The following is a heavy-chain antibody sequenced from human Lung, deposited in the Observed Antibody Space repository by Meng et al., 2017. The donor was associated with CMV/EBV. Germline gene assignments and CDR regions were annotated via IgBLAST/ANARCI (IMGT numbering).Heavy chain of an antibody. D-gene: IGHD5-18*01. CDR2: ISSSSSYI. CDR1: GFTFSSYS. V-gene: IGHV3-21*01. CDR3: ARWERTAMDPYYYYGMDV. Sequence: GGSLRLSCAASGFTFSSYSMNWVRQAPGKGLEWVSSISSSSSYIYYADSVKGRFTSSRDNAKNSLYLQMNSLRAEDTAVYYCARWERTAMDPYYYYGMDVWGQGTTVTVSS. J-gene: IGHJ6*02.